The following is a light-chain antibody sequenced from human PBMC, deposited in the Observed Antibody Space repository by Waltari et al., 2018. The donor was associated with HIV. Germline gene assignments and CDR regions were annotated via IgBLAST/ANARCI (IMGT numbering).Light chain of an antibody. CDR1: RSDVVGYNY. CDR2: DVS. Sequence: QSALTQPRSVSGSPGQSVTISCTGTRSDVVGYNYVSWYQQHPGKAPQLMIYDVSKRPSGVPDRFSGSKSGNTASLTISGLQAEDEADYYCCSYAGSYTFHVVFGGGTKLTVL. CDR3: CSYAGSYTFHVV. J-gene: IGLJ2*01. V-gene: IGLV2-11*01.